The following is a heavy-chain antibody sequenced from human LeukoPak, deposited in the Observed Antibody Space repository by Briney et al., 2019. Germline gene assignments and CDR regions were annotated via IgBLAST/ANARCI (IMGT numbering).Heavy chain of an antibody. D-gene: IGHD2-15*01. CDR2: INHSGST. CDR1: AGSFRGYY. CDR3: ARSRVVVAATRRMRWFGP. Sequence: PAETQSLTSAVYAGSFRGYYWSWIRQRTGKGLEWIGEINHSGSTNYNPSINSRVTIAVDTSKNQFSLKLSSLSAADTAVYYCARSRVVVAATRRMRWFGPWGQGTLVTVSS. V-gene: IGHV4-34*01. J-gene: IGHJ5*02.